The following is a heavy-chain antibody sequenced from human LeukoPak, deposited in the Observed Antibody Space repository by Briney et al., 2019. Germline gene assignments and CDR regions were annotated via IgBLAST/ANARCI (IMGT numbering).Heavy chain of an antibody. CDR1: GYTFTSYD. Sequence: GASVKVSCKASGYTFTSYDINWVRQATGQGLEWMGWVNPNSGNTGYAQKFQGRVTMTRNTSISTAYMELSSLRSEDTAVYYCARRRGVAGRILTGYNWFNPWGQGTLVTVSS. CDR3: ARRRGVAGRILTGYNWFNP. D-gene: IGHD6-19*01. J-gene: IGHJ5*02. CDR2: VNPNSGNT. V-gene: IGHV1-8*01.